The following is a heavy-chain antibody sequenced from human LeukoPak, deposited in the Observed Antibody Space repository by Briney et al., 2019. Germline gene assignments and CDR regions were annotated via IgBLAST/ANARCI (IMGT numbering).Heavy chain of an antibody. J-gene: IGHJ4*02. CDR2: IYYSGST. D-gene: IGHD3/OR15-3a*01. CDR3: ARRSNLAFWTFDY. CDR1: GGSISSSSYY. V-gene: IGHV4-39*01. Sequence: SETLSLTCTVSGGSISSSSYYWGWIRQPPGRGLEWIGSIYYSGSTYYNPSLKSRVTISVDTSKNQFSLKLSSVTAADTAVYYCARRSNLAFWTFDYWGQGTLVTVSS.